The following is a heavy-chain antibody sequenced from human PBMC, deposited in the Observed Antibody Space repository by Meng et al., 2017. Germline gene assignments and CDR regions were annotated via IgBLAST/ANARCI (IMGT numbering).Heavy chain of an antibody. CDR3: AREYSGYDYFDY. J-gene: IGHJ4*02. CDR1: GFTFSSYA. CDR2: ISYDGSNK. Sequence: GESLKIPCAASGFTFSSYAMHWVRQAPGKGLEWVAVISYDGSNKYYADSVKGRFTISRDNSKNTLYLQMNSLRAEDTAVYYCAREYSGYDYFDYWGQGTLVTVSS. D-gene: IGHD5-12*01. V-gene: IGHV3-30*16.